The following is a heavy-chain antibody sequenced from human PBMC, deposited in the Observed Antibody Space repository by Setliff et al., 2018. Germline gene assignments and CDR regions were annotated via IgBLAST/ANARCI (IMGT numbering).Heavy chain of an antibody. J-gene: IGHJ4*02. CDR3: ATSWGATPFDY. V-gene: IGHV1-18*01. Sequence: ASVKVSCKASGYTFTSYGINWVRQAPGQGLEWMGWISTSSGNTNYAQKLQGRVTMTTDTSTSTAYMELRSLRSDDAAVYYCATSWGATPFDYWGQGTLVTVSS. CDR2: ISTSSGNT. D-gene: IGHD1-26*01. CDR1: GYTFTSYG.